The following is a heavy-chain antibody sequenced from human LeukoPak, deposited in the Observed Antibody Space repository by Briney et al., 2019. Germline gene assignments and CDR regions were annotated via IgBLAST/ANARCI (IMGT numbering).Heavy chain of an antibody. Sequence: SETLSLTCTVSGDSIGRYYWNWIRQPPGKGPEWIGYIDDSGRTNYNPSLKSRVTISKDTSRNQFSLKLNSVTAADTAVYYCARENRYFDWSRAFDIWGQGTMVTVSS. CDR2: IDDSGRT. V-gene: IGHV4-59*01. CDR1: GDSIGRYY. CDR3: ARENRYFDWSRAFDI. D-gene: IGHD3-9*01. J-gene: IGHJ3*02.